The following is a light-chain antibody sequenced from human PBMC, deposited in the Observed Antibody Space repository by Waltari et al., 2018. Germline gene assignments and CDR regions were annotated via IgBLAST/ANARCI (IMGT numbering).Light chain of an antibody. Sequence: QSVLTQPPSVSGTPGQRTTISCSGSSPTDGLQNIDRYQHFPGMAPNLLIYSSNQRPAGVPDRFSVSKSGTSASLAISGLQSEDEADYYCAAWDDRLNGWVFGGGTKVTVL. CDR2: SSN. CDR1: SPTDGLQN. J-gene: IGLJ3*02. V-gene: IGLV1-44*01. CDR3: AAWDDRLNGWV.